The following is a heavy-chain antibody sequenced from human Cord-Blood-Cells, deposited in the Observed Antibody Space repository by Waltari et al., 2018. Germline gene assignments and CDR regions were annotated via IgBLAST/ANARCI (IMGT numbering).Heavy chain of an antibody. CDR1: GYSFTSYW. J-gene: IGHJ3*02. D-gene: IGHD6-6*01. CDR3: ARVSSIAARGRGAFDI. V-gene: IGHV5-51*01. Sequence: EVQLVQSGAEVKKPGESLKISCKGSGYSFTSYWIGWVRQMPGKGLEWMGIIYPGDSDTRDSPSFQGQVTISADKSISTAYLQWSSLKASDTAMYYCARVSSIAARGRGAFDIRGQGTMVTVSS. CDR2: IYPGDSDT.